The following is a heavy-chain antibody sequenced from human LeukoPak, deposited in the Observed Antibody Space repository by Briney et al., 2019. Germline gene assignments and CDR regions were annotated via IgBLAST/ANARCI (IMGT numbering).Heavy chain of an antibody. V-gene: IGHV1-2*02. J-gene: IGHJ3*02. CDR2: INPNSGGT. CDR1: GYTFTGYY. CDR3: ARVPQRSNAKGAFDI. Sequence: ASVKVSCKASGYTFTGYYMHWVRQAPGQGLEWMGWINPNSGGTNYAQKFQGRVTMTRNTSISTAYMELSSLRSEDTAVYYCARVPQRSNAKGAFDIWGQGTMVTVSS. D-gene: IGHD1-1*01.